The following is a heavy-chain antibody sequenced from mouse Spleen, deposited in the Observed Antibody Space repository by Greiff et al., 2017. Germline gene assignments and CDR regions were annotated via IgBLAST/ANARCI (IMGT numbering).Heavy chain of an antibody. CDR3: ARQSGFAY. D-gene: IGHD1-3*01. Sequence: EVHLVESGGGLVKPGGSLKLSCAASGFTFSSYAMSWVRQTPEKRLEWVATISSGGSYTYYPDSVKGRFTISRDNAKNTLYLQMSSLRSEDTAMYYCARQSGFAYWGQGTLVTVSA. CDR2: ISSGGSYT. CDR1: GFTFSSYA. J-gene: IGHJ3*01. V-gene: IGHV5-9-3*01.